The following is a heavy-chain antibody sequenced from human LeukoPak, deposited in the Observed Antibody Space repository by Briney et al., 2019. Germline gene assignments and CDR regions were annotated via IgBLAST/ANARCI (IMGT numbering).Heavy chain of an antibody. CDR3: ASYAPGYSSGWDHSLDY. CDR1: GGTFISYA. D-gene: IGHD6-19*01. V-gene: IGHV1-69*06. Sequence: VASVKVSFKASGGTFISYAISWVRQAPGQGLEWMGGIIPIFGTANYAQKFQGRVTITADKSTSTAYMELSSLRSEDTAVYYCASYAPGYSSGWDHSLDYWGQGTLVTVSS. J-gene: IGHJ4*02. CDR2: IIPIFGTA.